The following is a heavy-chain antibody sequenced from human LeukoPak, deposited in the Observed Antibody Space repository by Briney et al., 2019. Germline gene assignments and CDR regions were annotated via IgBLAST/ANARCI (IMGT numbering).Heavy chain of an antibody. Sequence: GRSLRLSCAASGFTFSSYAMHWVRQAPGKGLEWVAVISYDGSNNYYADSVKGRFTISRDNSKNTLYLQMNSLRAEDTTEYYCARDKVSGSSGWYYFDYWGQGTLVTVSS. CDR2: ISYDGSNN. D-gene: IGHD6-19*01. V-gene: IGHV3-30-3*01. CDR1: GFTFSSYA. CDR3: ARDKVSGSSGWYYFDY. J-gene: IGHJ4*02.